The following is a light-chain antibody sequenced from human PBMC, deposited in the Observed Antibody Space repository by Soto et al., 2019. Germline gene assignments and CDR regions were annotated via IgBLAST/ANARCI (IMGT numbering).Light chain of an antibody. CDR1: QSISSW. V-gene: IGKV1-5*01. CDR2: DAS. J-gene: IGKJ3*01. CDR3: QQYSSYLFT. Sequence: DIQMTQSPSTLSASLGDRVTITCRASQSISSWLARYQQKPGKAPKLLIYDASSLESGVPSRFSGSGSGTDFTLTISSLQPDDFATYYCQQYSSYLFTFGPGTKVDIK.